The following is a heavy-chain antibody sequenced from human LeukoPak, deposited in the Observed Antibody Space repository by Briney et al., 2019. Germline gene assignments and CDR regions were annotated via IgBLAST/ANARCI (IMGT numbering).Heavy chain of an antibody. CDR1: SGSISSYY. Sequence: PSETLSLTCTVSSGSISSYYWSWIRQPPGKGLEWIGYIYYTGSTNYNPSLKSRVTISVDTSKNQFSLKLSSVTAAGTAVYYCARALVAAAGRWFDPWGQGTLVTVSS. CDR3: ARALVAAAGRWFDP. D-gene: IGHD6-13*01. CDR2: IYYTGST. V-gene: IGHV4-59*12. J-gene: IGHJ5*02.